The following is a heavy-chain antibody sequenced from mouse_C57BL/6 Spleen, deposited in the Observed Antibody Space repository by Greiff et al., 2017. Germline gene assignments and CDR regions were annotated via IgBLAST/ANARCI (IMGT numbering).Heavy chain of an antibody. CDR3: ASSNWYFDV. CDR1: GYSITSGYY. CDR2: ISYDGSN. J-gene: IGHJ1*03. D-gene: IGHD2-5*01. Sequence: EVQLKESGPGLVKPSQSLSLTCSVTGYSITSGYYWNWIRQFPGNKLEWMGYISYDGSNNYNPSLKNRISITRDTSKNQFFLKLNSVTTEDTATYYCASSNWYFDVWGTGTTVTVSS. V-gene: IGHV3-6*01.